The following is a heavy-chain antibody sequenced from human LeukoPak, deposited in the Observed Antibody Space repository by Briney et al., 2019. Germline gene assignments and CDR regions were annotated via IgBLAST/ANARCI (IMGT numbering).Heavy chain of an antibody. J-gene: IGHJ4*02. CDR1: GYTFTTYG. CDR2: ISENKGNT. V-gene: IGHV1-18*04. CDR3: ARGIAVTREFDQ. D-gene: IGHD6-19*01. Sequence: ASVKVSCEASGYTFTTYGINWVRQAPGQGLEWMGWISENKGNTNHAQRFQGRVTMTTDTSTNTAYMELRSLRSDDTAVYYCARGIAVTREFDQWGQGTLVIVSS.